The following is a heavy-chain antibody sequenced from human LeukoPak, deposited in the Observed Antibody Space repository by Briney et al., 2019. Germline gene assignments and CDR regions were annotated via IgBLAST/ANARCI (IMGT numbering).Heavy chain of an antibody. CDR1: GCTFDDYA. D-gene: IGHD5-24*01. J-gene: IGHJ4*02. Sequence: RAGGSLRLSCAASGCTFDDYAMHWVRQAPGKGLEWVSGISWHSGRIGYADSVKGRFTLSRDNAKNSLYLQMNSLRAEDQALYYGASGLGGMATTYFDCWGQGTLVTVSS. V-gene: IGHV3-9*01. CDR3: ASGLGGMATTYFDC. CDR2: ISWHSGRI.